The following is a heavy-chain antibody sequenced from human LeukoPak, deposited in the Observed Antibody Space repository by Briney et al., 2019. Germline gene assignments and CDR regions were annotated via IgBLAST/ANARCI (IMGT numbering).Heavy chain of an antibody. CDR1: GGSISSYY. Sequence: PSETLSLTCTVSGGSISSYYWSWIRQPPGKGLEWIGEINHSGSANYNPSLKSRVTISVDTSKNQFSLKLSSVTAADTAVYYCARGVEWLVPFDYWGQGTLVTVSS. CDR3: ARGVEWLVPFDY. V-gene: IGHV4-34*01. CDR2: INHSGSA. J-gene: IGHJ4*02. D-gene: IGHD6-19*01.